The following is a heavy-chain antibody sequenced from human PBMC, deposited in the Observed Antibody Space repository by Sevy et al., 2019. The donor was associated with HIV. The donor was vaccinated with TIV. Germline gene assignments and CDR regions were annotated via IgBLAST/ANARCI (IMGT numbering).Heavy chain of an antibody. V-gene: IGHV1-69*13. CDR2: IIPKSGTA. D-gene: IGHD1-26*01. J-gene: IGHJ6*02. Sequence: ASVKVSCKASGGTFSTYAISWVRQAPGQGLEWMGVIIPKSGTANYAQKFQGRVTITADESTKTAYMELSSLRSEDTAVYFCAREWELGGMDVWGQGTTVTVSS. CDR3: AREWELGGMDV. CDR1: GGTFSTYA.